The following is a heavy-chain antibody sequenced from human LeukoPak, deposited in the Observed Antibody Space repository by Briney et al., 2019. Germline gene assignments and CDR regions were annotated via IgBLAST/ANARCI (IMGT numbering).Heavy chain of an antibody. D-gene: IGHD1-26*01. CDR3: AKGGVGANHYFDY. Sequence: GGSLRLSCAASGFAISSYGMHWVRQAPGKGLEWVSAISGSGGSTYYADSVKGRFTISRDNSKNTLYLQMNSLRAEDTAVYYCAKGGVGANHYFDYWGQGTLVTVSS. CDR1: GFAISSYG. V-gene: IGHV3-23*01. CDR2: ISGSGGST. J-gene: IGHJ4*02.